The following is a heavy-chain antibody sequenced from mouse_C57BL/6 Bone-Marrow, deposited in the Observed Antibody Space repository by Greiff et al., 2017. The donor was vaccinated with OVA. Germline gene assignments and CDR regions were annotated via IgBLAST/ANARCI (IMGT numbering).Heavy chain of an antibody. CDR1: GYTFTSYW. D-gene: IGHD1-1*01. Sequence: QVQLQQPGAELVKPGASVKLSCKASGYTFTSYWMQWVKQRPGQGLEWIGEIDPSDSYTNYNRKFKGKATLTVDTSSSTAYMQLSSLTSEDSAVYYCASSRYYALDDWGKGTTLTVSS. CDR2: IDPSDSYT. CDR3: ASSRYYALDD. V-gene: IGHV1-50*01. J-gene: IGHJ2*01.